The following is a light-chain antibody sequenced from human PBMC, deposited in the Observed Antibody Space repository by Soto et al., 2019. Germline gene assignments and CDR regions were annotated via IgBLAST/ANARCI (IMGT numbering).Light chain of an antibody. CDR3: QSYDSSLSVV. CDR2: DNT. Sequence: QAVVTQPPSVSGAPGQRVTISCTGSGSTIGAGYDVHWYQQLPGTAPRLLIYDNTNRPSGVPDRFSGSKSGTSASLAISGLQAKDEADYYCQSYDSSLSVVFGGGTKLTVL. V-gene: IGLV1-40*01. CDR1: GSTIGAGYD. J-gene: IGLJ2*01.